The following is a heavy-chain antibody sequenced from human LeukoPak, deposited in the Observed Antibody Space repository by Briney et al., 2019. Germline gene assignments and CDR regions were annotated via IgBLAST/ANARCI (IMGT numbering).Heavy chain of an antibody. V-gene: IGHV4-39*07. D-gene: IGHD7-27*01. CDR1: GGSISSSSYY. J-gene: IGHJ4*02. CDR3: ARDAGDIDY. Sequence: PSETLSLTCTVSGGSISSSSYYWGWIRQPPGKGLGWIGSIYYSGSTYYNPSLKSRVTISVDTSKNQFSLKLSSVTAADTAVYYCARDAGDIDYWGQGTLVTVSS. CDR2: IYYSGST.